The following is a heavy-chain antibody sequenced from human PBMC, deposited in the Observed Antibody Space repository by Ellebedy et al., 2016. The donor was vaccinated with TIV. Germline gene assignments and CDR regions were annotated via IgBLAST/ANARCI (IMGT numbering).Heavy chain of an antibody. V-gene: IGHV3-33*08. Sequence: PGGSLRLSCAASGFTFNSYGMHWVRQAPGKGLEWVAVIWYDGSNKYYADSVKGRFTISRDNSKNTLYLQMNSLRAEDTAVYYCARGQQLVPFSFDYWGQGTLVTVSS. J-gene: IGHJ4*02. CDR1: GFTFNSYG. CDR2: IWYDGSNK. CDR3: ARGQQLVPFSFDY. D-gene: IGHD6-13*01.